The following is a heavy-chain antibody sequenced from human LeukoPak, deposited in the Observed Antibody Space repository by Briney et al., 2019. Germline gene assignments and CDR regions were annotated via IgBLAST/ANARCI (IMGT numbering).Heavy chain of an antibody. V-gene: IGHV3-21*05. CDR2: ITRSSRII. Sequence: GGSLRLSCAASGFTFSNFEMNWVRQIPGKGLEWLSFITRSSRIIYYADSVEGRFTISRDNAKSSLYLQMNSLRAEDTAVYYCARDDLYYYDSSGEDAFDIWGQGTMVTVSS. CDR1: GFTFSNFE. D-gene: IGHD3-22*01. J-gene: IGHJ3*02. CDR3: ARDDLYYYDSSGEDAFDI.